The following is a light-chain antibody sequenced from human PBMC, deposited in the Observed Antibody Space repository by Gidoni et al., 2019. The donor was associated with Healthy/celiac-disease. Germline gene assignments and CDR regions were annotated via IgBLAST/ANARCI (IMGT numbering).Light chain of an antibody. J-gene: IGKJ5*01. CDR3: QQYGSSPPIT. CDR2: GAY. CDR1: QRVSSSY. V-gene: IGKV3-20*01. Sequence: ETVLTQSPGTLSLSPGERATRSCRASQRVSSSYLAWYQQKPGQAPRLLIYGAYSRATGIPDRFSGSGSGTDFTLTISRLEPEDFAVYYCQQYGSSPPITFGQGTRLEIK.